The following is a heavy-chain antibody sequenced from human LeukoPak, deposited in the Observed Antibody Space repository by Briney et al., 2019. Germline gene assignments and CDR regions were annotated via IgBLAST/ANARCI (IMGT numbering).Heavy chain of an antibody. CDR3: AKDGGFGELFLRYYYGMDV. CDR1: GFTFSSYG. D-gene: IGHD3-10*01. V-gene: IGHV3-30*18. CDR2: ISYDGSNK. Sequence: GRSLRLSCAASGFTFSSYGMHWVRHAPAKELEWVAVISYDGSNKYYADSVKGRFTISRDNSKNTLYLQMNSLRAEDTAVYYCAKDGGFGELFLRYYYGMDVWGQGTTVTVSS. J-gene: IGHJ6*02.